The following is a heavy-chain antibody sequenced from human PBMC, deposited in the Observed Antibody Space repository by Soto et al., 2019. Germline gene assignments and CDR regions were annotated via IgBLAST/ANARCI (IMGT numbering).Heavy chain of an antibody. CDR1: GFSFSLYA. V-gene: IGHV3-30-3*01. J-gene: IGHJ6*02. D-gene: IGHD5-18*01. CDR3: ARCIQQDYYYGMDV. Sequence: GGSLRLSCAASGFSFSLYAIHWVRQAPGKGLEWVAFISYEGSSQYYADSLKGRVTMTTDTSTSTVYMELRNLRSDDTAVYYCARCIQQDYYYGMDVWGQGTTVPVSS. CDR2: ISYEGSSQ.